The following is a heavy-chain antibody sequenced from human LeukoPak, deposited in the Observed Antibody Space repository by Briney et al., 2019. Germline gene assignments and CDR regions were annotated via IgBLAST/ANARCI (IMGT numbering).Heavy chain of an antibody. D-gene: IGHD3-3*01. CDR1: GFTLRSYT. CDR3: ARDIKYYDFWSGRRGLDAFDI. J-gene: IGHJ3*02. Sequence: GGSLRLSCAASGFTLRSYTMNWVRQAPGKGLEWVANIKQDGSEKYYVDSVKGRFTISRDNAKNSLYLQMNSLRAEDTAVYYCARDIKYYDFWSGRRGLDAFDIWGQGTMVTVSS. CDR2: IKQDGSEK. V-gene: IGHV3-7*01.